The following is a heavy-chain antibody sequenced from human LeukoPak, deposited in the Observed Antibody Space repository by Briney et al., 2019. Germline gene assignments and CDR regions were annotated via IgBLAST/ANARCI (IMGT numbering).Heavy chain of an antibody. CDR1: GYTFTNYA. Sequence: ASVKVSCKASGYTFTNYAISWVRQAPGQGLEWMGWISAYNGDKRDSQRLQGRVTMTTDTPTSTAYMELRSLISDDTAVYYCARLRLGELSLGFDYWGQGTLVTVAS. J-gene: IGHJ4*02. V-gene: IGHV1-18*01. CDR3: ARLRLGELSLGFDY. CDR2: ISAYNGDK. D-gene: IGHD3-16*02.